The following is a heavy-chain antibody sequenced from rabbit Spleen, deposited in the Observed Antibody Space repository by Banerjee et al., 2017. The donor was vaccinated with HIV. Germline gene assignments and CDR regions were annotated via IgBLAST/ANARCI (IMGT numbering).Heavy chain of an antibody. D-gene: IGHD3-1*01. Sequence: QSLEESGGGLVQPEGSLTLTCKASGFSFSNTVYMSWVRQAPGKGLEWIACINTGGGSTYYPSWAKGRFTISKTSNTVDLKMTSLTAADTATYFCGRHVAAIDLWGPGTLVTVS. V-gene: IGHV1S40*01. J-gene: IGHJ6*01. CDR1: GFSFSNTVY. CDR2: INTGGGST. CDR3: GRHVAAIDL.